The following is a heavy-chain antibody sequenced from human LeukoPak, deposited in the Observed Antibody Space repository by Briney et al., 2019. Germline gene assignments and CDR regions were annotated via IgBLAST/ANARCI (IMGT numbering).Heavy chain of an antibody. V-gene: IGHV3-23*01. D-gene: IGHD4-23*01. J-gene: IGHJ4*02. CDR3: AKDATPRNSIWDYFGK. CDR2: IGGPTET. Sequence: PGGSLSPSCVASGFSFDICAMSWVRQAPGKGPEWVSSIGGPTETFYADSVKGRFTVSRDNSQNTLYLQMNSLRAEDTAVYYCAKDATPRNSIWDYFGKWGQGALVTVST. CDR1: GFSFDICA.